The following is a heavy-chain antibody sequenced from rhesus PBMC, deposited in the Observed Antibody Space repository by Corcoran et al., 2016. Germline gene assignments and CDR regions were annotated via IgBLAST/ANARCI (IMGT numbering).Heavy chain of an antibody. D-gene: IGHD1-32*01. CDR2: IYGSAGNT. Sequence: GPGLVKPSETLSVTCAVSGVSITSRYWNWIRQAPGKGLEWIGCIYGSAGNTKYNPSLRRRVTLSVDTSKNQFSLRLASVTAADTAVYYCARDWNSDFVIDSWGQGVLVTVSS. J-gene: IGHJ4*01. CDR1: GVSITSRY. V-gene: IGHV4-169*02. CDR3: ARDWNSDFVIDS.